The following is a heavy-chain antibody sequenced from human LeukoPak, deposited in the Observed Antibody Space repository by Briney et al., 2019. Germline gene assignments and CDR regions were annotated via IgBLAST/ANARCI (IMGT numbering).Heavy chain of an antibody. CDR1: GFTFGDYA. J-gene: IGHJ4*02. CDR2: ISWNSSSI. D-gene: IGHD3-3*01. V-gene: IGHV3-9*01. CDR3: AKTMWSGYYSVEGFDY. Sequence: GRSLRLSCAASGFTFGDYAMHWVRQAPGKGLEWVSGISWNSSSIGYADSVKGRFTISRDNAKNSLYLQMNSLRAEDTALYYCAKTMWSGYYSVEGFDYWGQGTLVTVSS.